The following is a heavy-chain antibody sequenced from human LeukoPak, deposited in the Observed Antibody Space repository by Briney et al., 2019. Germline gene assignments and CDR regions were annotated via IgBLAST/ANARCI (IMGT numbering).Heavy chain of an antibody. CDR2: IYYSGST. Sequence: PSETLSLTCTVSGGSISSSSYYWGWIRQPPGKGLEWIGSIYYSGSTYYNPSLKSRVTISVDTSKNQFSLKLSSVTAADTAVYYCARAESYYDSFDYWGQGTLVTVSS. D-gene: IGHD3-22*01. V-gene: IGHV4-39*07. CDR3: ARAESYYDSFDY. J-gene: IGHJ4*02. CDR1: GGSISSSSYY.